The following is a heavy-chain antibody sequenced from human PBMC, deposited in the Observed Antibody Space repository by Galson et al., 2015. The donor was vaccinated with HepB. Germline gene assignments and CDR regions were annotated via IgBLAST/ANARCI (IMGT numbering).Heavy chain of an antibody. Sequence: SVKVSCKASGGSFSNYGISWVRQAPGQGLEWMGAIIPISGRTNYAQNFQGRVTITADESTHTVYMELYSLGSEDTAVFYCARDGGIIGTTVLFDYWGQGTLVTVSS. CDR2: IIPISGRT. J-gene: IGHJ4*02. CDR1: GGSFSNYG. CDR3: ARDGGIIGTTVLFDY. D-gene: IGHD1-7*01. V-gene: IGHV1-69*13.